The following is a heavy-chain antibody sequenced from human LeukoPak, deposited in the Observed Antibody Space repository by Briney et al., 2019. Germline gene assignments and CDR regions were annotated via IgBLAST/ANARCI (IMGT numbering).Heavy chain of an antibody. CDR1: GFTFSSYA. D-gene: IGHD2-2*01. V-gene: IGHV3-64D*06. CDR2: ISSNGGST. CDR3: VKDSRYCSSTSCVFDY. J-gene: IGHJ4*02. Sequence: GGSLRLSCSASGFTFSSYAMHWVRQAPGKGLEYVSAISSNGGSTYYADSVKGRFTISRDNSKNTLYLQMSSLRAEDTAVYYCVKDSRYCSSTSCVFDYWGQGTLSPSPQ.